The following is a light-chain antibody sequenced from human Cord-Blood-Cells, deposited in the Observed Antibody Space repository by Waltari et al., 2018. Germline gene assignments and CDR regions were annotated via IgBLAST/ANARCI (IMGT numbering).Light chain of an antibody. V-gene: IGKV1-16*02. CDR3: QQYHSYLFP. J-gene: IGKJ3*01. CDR1: QGMTNY. Sequence: DLQLPQSPSSLSASVVDRVTLTSRAGQGMTNYLAWFQQKPWKAPKSLTYAASRLQSGVPAKFRRSESGTDYTLTTNSLQPEDFATYDGQQYHSYLFPLGPATKVAIK. CDR2: AAS.